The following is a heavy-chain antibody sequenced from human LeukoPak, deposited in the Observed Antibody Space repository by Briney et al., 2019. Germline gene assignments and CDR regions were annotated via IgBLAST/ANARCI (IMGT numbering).Heavy chain of an antibody. Sequence: SETLSLTCAVYGGSFSGYYWSWIRQPPGKGLEWIGEINHSGSTNYNPSLKSRVTISVDTSKNQFSLKLSSVTAADTAVYYCARESQQQLVRALRYWGQGTLVTVSS. V-gene: IGHV4-34*01. CDR3: ARESQQQLVRALRY. CDR2: INHSGST. J-gene: IGHJ4*02. CDR1: GGSFSGYY. D-gene: IGHD6-13*01.